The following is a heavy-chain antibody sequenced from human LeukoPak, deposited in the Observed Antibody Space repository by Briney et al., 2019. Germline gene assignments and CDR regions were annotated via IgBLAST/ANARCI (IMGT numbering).Heavy chain of an antibody. Sequence: ASVKVSCKASGYTFTSYDINWVRQAPGQGLEWMGWISAYNGNTNYAQKLQGRVTMTTDTSTSTVYMVLSSLRSEDTAVYYCARGGFGFQDYWGQGTLVTVSS. CDR1: GYTFTSYD. CDR2: ISAYNGNT. J-gene: IGHJ4*02. CDR3: ARGGFGFQDY. D-gene: IGHD3-10*01. V-gene: IGHV1-18*01.